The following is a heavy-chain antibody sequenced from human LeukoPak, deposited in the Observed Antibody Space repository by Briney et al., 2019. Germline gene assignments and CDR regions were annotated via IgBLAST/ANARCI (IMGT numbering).Heavy chain of an antibody. Sequence: PSETLSLTCTVSGGSISSYYWSWIRQPAGKGLEWIGRIYTSGSTNYNPSLKSRVTISVDTSKNQLSLKLSSVTAADTAVYYCAREVDCSSTSCSTNWFDPWGQGTLVTVSS. D-gene: IGHD2-2*01. J-gene: IGHJ5*02. CDR1: GGSISSYY. CDR2: IYTSGST. V-gene: IGHV4-4*07. CDR3: AREVDCSSTSCSTNWFDP.